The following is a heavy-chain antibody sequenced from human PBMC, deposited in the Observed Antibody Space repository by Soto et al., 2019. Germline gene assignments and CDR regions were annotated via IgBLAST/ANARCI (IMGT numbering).Heavy chain of an antibody. CDR2: IIPIFGTA. CDR1: GGTFSSYA. V-gene: IGHV1-69*01. D-gene: IGHD2-2*01. Sequence: QVQLVQSGAEVKKPGSSVKVSCKASGGTFSSYAISWVRQAPGQGLEWMGGIIPIFGTANYAQKFQGRVTITADETTSTAYMELSRLRSEDTAVYSCARCWTVPAPPYYYYYGMDVWGQGTTVTVSS. CDR3: ARCWTVPAPPYYYYYGMDV. J-gene: IGHJ6*02.